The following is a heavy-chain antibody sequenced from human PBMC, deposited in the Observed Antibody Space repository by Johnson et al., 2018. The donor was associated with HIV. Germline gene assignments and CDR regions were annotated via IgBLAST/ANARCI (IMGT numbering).Heavy chain of an antibody. D-gene: IGHD1-26*01. CDR1: GFTFSSYA. CDR2: ISYDGSDK. V-gene: IGHV3-30*04. Sequence: QVQLVESGGGVVQPGRSLRLSCAASGFTFSSYAMHWVRQAPGKGLEWVATISYDGSDKYYADSVKGRFTISRDNSKNTLYLQMNSLRAGDTAVYYCARGSEDAFDIWGQGTMVTVSS. CDR3: ARGSEDAFDI. J-gene: IGHJ3*02.